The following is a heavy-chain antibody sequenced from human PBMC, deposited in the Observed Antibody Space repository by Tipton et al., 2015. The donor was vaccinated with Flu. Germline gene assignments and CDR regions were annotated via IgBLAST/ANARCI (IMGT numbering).Heavy chain of an antibody. V-gene: IGHV4-38-2*02. D-gene: IGHD3-22*01. CDR2: IYHSGST. CDR1: GYSISSGYY. CDR3: TRVGGYYDSSGYQSY. J-gene: IGHJ4*02. Sequence: TLSLTYTVSGYSISSGYYWGWIRQPPGKGLEWIGSIYHSGSTYYNPSLKSRVTISVDTSKNQFSLKLSSVTAADTAVYYCTRVGGYYDSSGYQSYWGQGTLVTVSS.